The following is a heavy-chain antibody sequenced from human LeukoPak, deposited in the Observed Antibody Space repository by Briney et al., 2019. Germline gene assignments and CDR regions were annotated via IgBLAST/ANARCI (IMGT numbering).Heavy chain of an antibody. Sequence: GGSLRLSCAASGFTLSSYSMNWVRQAPGKGLEWVSYISSSSTNIYYADSVKGRFTISRDNAKNSLYLQMNSLRAEDTAIYYCTRVGYIDEGIDYWGQGTLVTVSS. J-gene: IGHJ4*02. D-gene: IGHD5-24*01. CDR1: GFTLSSYS. CDR3: TRVGYIDEGIDY. V-gene: IGHV3-48*04. CDR2: ISSSSTNI.